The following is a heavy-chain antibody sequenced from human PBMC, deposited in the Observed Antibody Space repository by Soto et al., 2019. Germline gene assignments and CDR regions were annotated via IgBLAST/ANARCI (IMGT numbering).Heavy chain of an antibody. CDR2: IDYNEINQ. V-gene: IGHV3-33*01. D-gene: IGHD3-3*02. J-gene: IGHJ3*02. CDR3: ARDDAFDNENGFDM. Sequence: GGSLRLCCVASGFTFSNYRMHLVRQAPGKGLEWVAGIDYNEINQYYIDSLEGRFFISRDNSKDILYLQMNSLRVEDTAVYYCARDDAFDNENGFDMWGQGTMVTVSS. CDR1: GFTFSNYR.